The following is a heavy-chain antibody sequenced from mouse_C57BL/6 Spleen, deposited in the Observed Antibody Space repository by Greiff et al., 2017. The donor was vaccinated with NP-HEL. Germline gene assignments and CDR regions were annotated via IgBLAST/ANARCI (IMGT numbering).Heavy chain of an antibody. CDR1: GYTFTDYY. CDR2: INPYNGGT. D-gene: IGHD2-4*01. J-gene: IGHJ2*01. CDR3: ARSEDYDARTLDY. Sequence: EVQLQQSGPVLVKPGASVKMSCKASGYTFTDYYMNWVKQSHGKSLEWIGVINPYNGGTSYNQKFKGKATLTVDKSSSTAYMELNSLTSEDSAVYYCARSEDYDARTLDYWGQGTTLTVSS. V-gene: IGHV1-19*01.